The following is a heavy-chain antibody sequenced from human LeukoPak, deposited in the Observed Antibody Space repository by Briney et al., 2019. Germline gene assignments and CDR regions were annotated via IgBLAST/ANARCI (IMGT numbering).Heavy chain of an antibody. Sequence: SVTLSLTCTVSGGSISSSTYFWGWIRQHPGKGLEWIGTIYYSGSTYYNPSLKSRVTISVDSSKNQFSLRLSSVTAADTAVYYCSRRTCGSDCYSVDYWGQGNMVTVSS. CDR1: GGSISSSTYF. V-gene: IGHV4-39*07. J-gene: IGHJ4*02. D-gene: IGHD2-21*02. CDR3: SRRTCGSDCYSVDY. CDR2: IYYSGST.